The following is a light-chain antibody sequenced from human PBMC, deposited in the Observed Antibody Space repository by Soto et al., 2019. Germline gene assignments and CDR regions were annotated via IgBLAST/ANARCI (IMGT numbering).Light chain of an antibody. V-gene: IGLV2-14*01. J-gene: IGLJ1*01. Sequence: QSALTQPASVSGSPGQSITISCTGTSSDVGGYNYVSWYQQHPDKAPKLMIYAVSNRPSGVSNRFSGSKSGNTASLTISGLQAEDEADYYCSSYTSSSTLYVFGTGTKLTVL. CDR3: SSYTSSSTLYV. CDR1: SSDVGGYNY. CDR2: AVS.